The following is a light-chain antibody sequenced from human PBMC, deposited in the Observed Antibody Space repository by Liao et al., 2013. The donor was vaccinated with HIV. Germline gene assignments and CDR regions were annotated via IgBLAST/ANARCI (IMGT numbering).Light chain of an antibody. CDR3: QVWDRSSDQYV. CDR1: KLGDKY. V-gene: IGLV3-1*01. J-gene: IGLJ1*01. CDR2: QDS. Sequence: SYELTQTPSVSVSPGQTASIICSGDKLGDKYTSWYQQKAGQSPVLVIYQDSKRPSGIPERFSGSNSGNTATLTISGTQAMDEADYYCQVWDRSSDQYVFGVGTKVTVL.